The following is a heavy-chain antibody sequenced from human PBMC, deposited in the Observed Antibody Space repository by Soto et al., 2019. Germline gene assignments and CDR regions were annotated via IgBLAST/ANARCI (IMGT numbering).Heavy chain of an antibody. CDR2: IIPIFGTA. CDR3: ARDKEPYSSSSRWFDP. J-gene: IGHJ5*02. Sequence: SVKVSCKASGGTFSSYAISWVRQAPGQGLEWMGGIIPIFGTANYAQKFQGRVTITADESTSTAYMELSSLRSEDTAVYYCARDKEPYSSSSRWFDPWGQGTLVIVSS. V-gene: IGHV1-69*13. CDR1: GGTFSSYA. D-gene: IGHD6-13*01.